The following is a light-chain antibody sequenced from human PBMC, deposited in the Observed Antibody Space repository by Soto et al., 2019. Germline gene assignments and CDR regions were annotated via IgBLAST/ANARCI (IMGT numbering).Light chain of an antibody. V-gene: IGLV1-40*01. CDR3: QSYASSLSGSV. CDR1: SSNIGAGYD. CDR2: GNS. Sequence: QSVLTQPPSVSGAPGQRVTISCTGSSSNIGAGYDVHWYQQLPGTAPKLLIYGNSNRPSGVPDRFSGSKSGTSASLAITGLQAEDEPDYYCQSYASSLSGSVFGGGTQLTVL. J-gene: IGLJ3*02.